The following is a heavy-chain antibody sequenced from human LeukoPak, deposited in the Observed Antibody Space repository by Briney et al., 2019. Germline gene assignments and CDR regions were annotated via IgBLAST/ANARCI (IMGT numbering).Heavy chain of an antibody. D-gene: IGHD3-22*01. CDR3: ARDSYDSPIEDAFDI. CDR2: ITSTSSTI. V-gene: IGHV3-48*04. J-gene: IGHJ3*02. Sequence: GGSLRLSCEASGFTFSSHSMNWVRQAPGKGLEWVSYITSTSSTIFYTDSVKGRFTISRDNAKNLLYLEMSSLRVEDTALYYCARDSYDSPIEDAFDIWGQGTMATVSS. CDR1: GFTFSSHS.